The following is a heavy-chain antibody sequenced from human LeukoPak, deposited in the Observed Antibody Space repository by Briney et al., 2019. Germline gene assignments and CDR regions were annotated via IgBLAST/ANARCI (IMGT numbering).Heavy chain of an antibody. Sequence: GGSLRLACAASGFRFSIYSLHWVRRAPGKGLEWVAGISDDGTKQYYADSVRGRFTSSRDNSENTLYLQMDSLRADDTAVYYCARDPSVITFEWHHWYFDLWGRGTLLTVSS. CDR2: ISDDGTKQ. CDR1: GFRFSIYS. J-gene: IGHJ2*01. V-gene: IGHV3-30*01. CDR3: ARDPSVITFEWHHWYFDL. D-gene: IGHD3-3*01.